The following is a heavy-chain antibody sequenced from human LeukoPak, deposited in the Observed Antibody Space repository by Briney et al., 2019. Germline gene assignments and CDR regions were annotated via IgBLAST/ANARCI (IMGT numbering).Heavy chain of an antibody. CDR2: ITGSGGYT. V-gene: IGHV3-23*01. CDR3: AKQSLYDSSGHFHY. D-gene: IGHD3-22*01. J-gene: IGHJ4*02. CDR1: GFTFSSYA. Sequence: GGSLRLSCAASGFTFSSYAMTWVRQAPGKGLEWFSTITGSGGYTYYADSVKGRFTISRDNSKNTLFLRMNSLRAEDTAVYFCAKQSLYDSSGHFHYWGQGTLVTVSS.